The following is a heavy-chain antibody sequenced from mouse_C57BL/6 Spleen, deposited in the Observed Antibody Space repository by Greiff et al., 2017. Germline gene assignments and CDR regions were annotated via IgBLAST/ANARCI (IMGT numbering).Heavy chain of an antibody. V-gene: IGHV1-15*01. CDR2: IDPETGGT. J-gene: IGHJ1*03. CDR1: GYTFTDYE. Sequence: VKLQESGAELVRPGASVTLSCKASGYTFTDYEMHWVKQTPVHGLEWIGAIDPETGGTAYNQKFKGKAILTADKSSSTAYMELRSLTSEDSAVYYCTRGALYYYGSSYGYFDVWGTGTTVTVSS. CDR3: TRGALYYYGSSYGYFDV. D-gene: IGHD1-1*01.